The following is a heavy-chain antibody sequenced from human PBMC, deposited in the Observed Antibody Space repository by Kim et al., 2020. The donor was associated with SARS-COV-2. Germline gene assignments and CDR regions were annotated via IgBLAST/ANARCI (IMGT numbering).Heavy chain of an antibody. V-gene: IGHV3-53*01. D-gene: IGHD6-6*01. CDR1: GFTVSSNY. Sequence: GGSLRLSCAASGFTVSSNYMSWVRQAPGKGLEWVSVIYSGGSTYYADSVKGRFTISRDNSKNTLYLQMNSLRAEDTAVYYCAREWRYSSSSRYFDLWGRGTLVTVSS. J-gene: IGHJ2*01. CDR2: IYSGGST. CDR3: AREWRYSSSSRYFDL.